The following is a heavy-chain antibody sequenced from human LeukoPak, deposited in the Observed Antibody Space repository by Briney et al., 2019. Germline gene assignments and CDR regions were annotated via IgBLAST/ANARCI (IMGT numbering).Heavy chain of an antibody. D-gene: IGHD6-6*01. CDR1: GGSISSSGSY. CDR3: ARVMAARREDLNWFDP. V-gene: IGHV4-39*07. CDR2: VYYSGNT. Sequence: TSETLSLTCTVSGGSISSSGSYWGWIRQPPGKGLEWIGSVYYSGNTYNPSLKSRVTISVDTSKNQFSLNLTSVNAADTAIYYCARVMAARREDLNWFDPWGEGTLVTVSS. J-gene: IGHJ5*02.